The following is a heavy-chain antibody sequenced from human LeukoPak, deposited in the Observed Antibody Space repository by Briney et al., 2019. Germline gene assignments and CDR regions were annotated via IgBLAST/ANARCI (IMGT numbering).Heavy chain of an antibody. J-gene: IGHJ4*02. CDR1: GYTFTSYG. D-gene: IGHD2-2*02. V-gene: IGHV1-18*01. Sequence: GASVKVSCKASGYTFTSYGISWVRQAPGQGLEWMGWLSAYNGNTNYTQKLQGRVTMTTDTSTSTAYMELRSLRSADTAVYYCARSLGYTGDYWGQGTLVTVSS. CDR3: ARSLGYTGDY. CDR2: LSAYNGNT.